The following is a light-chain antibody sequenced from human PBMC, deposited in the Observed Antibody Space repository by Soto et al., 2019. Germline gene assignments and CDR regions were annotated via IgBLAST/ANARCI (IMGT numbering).Light chain of an antibody. CDR1: QSISNY. V-gene: IGKV1-39*01. CDR2: AAS. Sequence: DIQMTQSPSSLSASVGDRVTITCRASQSISNYLNWYQQKPGRAPKLLVYAASSVQSGVPSRFSGGGSGTDFTLTITSLQPEDFATYSCQQSYITPPTFGPGTKVDIK. J-gene: IGKJ3*01. CDR3: QQSYITPPT.